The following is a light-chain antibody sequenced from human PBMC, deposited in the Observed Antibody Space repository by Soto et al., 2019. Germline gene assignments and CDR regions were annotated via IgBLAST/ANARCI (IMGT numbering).Light chain of an antibody. CDR3: LQDYNYPRT. CDR2: AAS. Sequence: AIEMTQSPSSLSVSVGDRVTITCRASQGIRHDLGWYQQKPGKAPELLIYAASILQSGVPSRFSGSGSGTDFTLTITSLQPEDFAIYYCLQDYNYPRTFGQGTKVDIK. V-gene: IGKV1-6*01. J-gene: IGKJ1*01. CDR1: QGIRHD.